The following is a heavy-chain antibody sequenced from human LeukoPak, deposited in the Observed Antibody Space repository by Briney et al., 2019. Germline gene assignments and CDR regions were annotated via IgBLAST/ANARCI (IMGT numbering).Heavy chain of an antibody. CDR3: ARCGQWLVTGFGGWFDP. Sequence: GESLKISCKGSGYSFTSYWIGWVRQMPGKGLEWMGIIYPGDSDTRYTPSFQGQVTISADKSISTAYLQWSSLKASDTAMYYCARCGQWLVTGFGGWFDPWGQGTLVTVSS. CDR1: GYSFTSYW. V-gene: IGHV5-51*01. J-gene: IGHJ5*02. CDR2: IYPGDSDT. D-gene: IGHD6-19*01.